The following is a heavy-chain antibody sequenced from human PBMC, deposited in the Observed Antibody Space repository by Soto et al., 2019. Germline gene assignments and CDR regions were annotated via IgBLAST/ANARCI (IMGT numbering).Heavy chain of an antibody. D-gene: IGHD3-22*01. CDR1: GDSISRAFW. CDR2: VYHSGST. V-gene: IGHV4-4*02. CDR3: ARGYYYDSSGADY. J-gene: IGHJ4*02. Sequence: SETLSLTCRVAGDSISRAFWGTWVRQPPGKGLEWIGEVYHSGSTRYNPSLKGRVTISVDKPNNQFSLKLSSVTAADTAVYYWARGYYYDSSGADYWGQGSLVTVS.